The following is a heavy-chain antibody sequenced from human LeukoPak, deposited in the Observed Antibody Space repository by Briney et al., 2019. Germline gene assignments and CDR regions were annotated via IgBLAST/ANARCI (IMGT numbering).Heavy chain of an antibody. CDR1: GFTFSTYA. D-gene: IGHD1-20*01. J-gene: IGHJ4*02. CDR2: ISGSGGST. Sequence: GGSLRLSCAASGFTFSTYAMHWVRQAPGKGLEWISAISGSGGSTDYADSVKGRFTISRDNSKNTLYLQMNSLRAEDTAVYHCAKDRYNWNYFDYWGQGTLVTVSS. V-gene: IGHV3-23*01. CDR3: AKDRYNWNYFDY.